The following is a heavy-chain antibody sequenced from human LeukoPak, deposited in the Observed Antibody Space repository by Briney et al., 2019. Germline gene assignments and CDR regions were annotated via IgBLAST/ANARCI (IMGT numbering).Heavy chain of an antibody. CDR2: ISGSTGRT. CDR1: GFTFSTYA. J-gene: IGHJ4*02. D-gene: IGHD6-19*01. CDR3: AKDLSAYSSGWYVIGY. V-gene: IGHV3-23*01. Sequence: GGSLRLSCAASGFTFSTYAMSWVRQAPGKGLEWVSAISGSTGRTYYADSVKGRFTISRDNSKNTLYLQMNSLRAEDTAVYYCAKDLSAYSSGWYVIGYWGQGTLVTVSS.